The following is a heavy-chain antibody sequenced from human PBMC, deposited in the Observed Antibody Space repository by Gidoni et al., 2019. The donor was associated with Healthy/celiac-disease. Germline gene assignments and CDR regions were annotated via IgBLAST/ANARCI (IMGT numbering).Heavy chain of an antibody. CDR3: ARDLGGEVPAALLFDY. CDR2: ISSSSSYI. V-gene: IGHV3-21*01. J-gene: IGHJ4*02. Sequence: SCAASGFTFSSYSMNWVRQAPGKGLEWVSSISSSSSYIYYADSVKGRFTISRDNAKNSLYLQMNSLRAEDTAVYYCARDLGGEVPAALLFDYWGQGTLVTVSS. CDR1: GFTFSSYS. D-gene: IGHD2-2*01.